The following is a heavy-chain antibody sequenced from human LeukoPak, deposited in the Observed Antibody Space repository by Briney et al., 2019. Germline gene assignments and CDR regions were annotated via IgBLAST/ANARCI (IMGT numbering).Heavy chain of an antibody. D-gene: IGHD3-9*01. J-gene: IGHJ4*02. CDR1: GGSISSRNYY. CDR3: ASHYDILTGLAYFDY. V-gene: IGHV4-39*07. Sequence: PSETLSLTCTVSGGSISSRNYYWGWIRQTPGKGLEWIGSIYSSGSTYYNPSLKSPFTMSVDTSKNQFSLKLSSVTAADTAIYYCASHYDILTGLAYFDYWGQGTLVTVSS. CDR2: IYSSGST.